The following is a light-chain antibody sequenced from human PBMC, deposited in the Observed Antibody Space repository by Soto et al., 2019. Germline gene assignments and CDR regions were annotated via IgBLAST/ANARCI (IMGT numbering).Light chain of an antibody. CDR2: LGS. CDR1: QSLLHSNGYNY. CDR3: MQALPTPS. J-gene: IGKJ4*01. Sequence: ESVMTQSPISLSVTPGEPASISCRSSQSLLHSNGYNYLDWYLQKPGQSPQLLIYLGSFRAAGVPVSFSGSGSGTAFTLKISRVEAADVGVYYCMQALPTPSFGGGTKVEIK. V-gene: IGKV2-28*01.